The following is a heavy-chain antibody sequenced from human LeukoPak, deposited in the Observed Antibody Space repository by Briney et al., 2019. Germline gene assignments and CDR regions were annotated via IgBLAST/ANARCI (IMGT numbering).Heavy chain of an antibody. CDR2: IYYSGST. CDR3: ARVNPAIDYYDSSGLIDY. Sequence: SETLSLTCTVSGGSISSGGYYWSWIRQHPGKGLEWIGYIYYSGSTYYNPSLKSRVTISVDTSKNQFSLKLSSVTAADTAVYYCARVNPAIDYYDSSGLIDYWGQGTLVTVSS. V-gene: IGHV4-31*03. D-gene: IGHD3-22*01. J-gene: IGHJ4*02. CDR1: GGSISSGGYY.